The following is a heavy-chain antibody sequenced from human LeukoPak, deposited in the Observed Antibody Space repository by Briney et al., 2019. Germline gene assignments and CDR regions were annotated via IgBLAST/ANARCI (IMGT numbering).Heavy chain of an antibody. CDR3: ARLDSRHFRSWFDY. CDR2: IYPGDSES. CDR1: GYNFTSYW. D-gene: IGHD6-13*01. J-gene: IGHJ4*02. V-gene: IGHV5-51*01. Sequence: GESLKISCKGSGYNFTSYWIGWVRQMPGKGLEWMGIIYPGDSESRNSPSFQGQVTISADKSISTAYLQWSSLKASDTAMYYCARLDSRHFRSWFDYWGQGTLVTVSS.